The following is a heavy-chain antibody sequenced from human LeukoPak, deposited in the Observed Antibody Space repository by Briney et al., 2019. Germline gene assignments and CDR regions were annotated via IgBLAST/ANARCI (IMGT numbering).Heavy chain of an antibody. J-gene: IGHJ5*02. CDR3: ARDMRATSGPGWFDP. Sequence: GGSLRLSCAASGFTFSSYSMNWARQAPGKRLEWVSYISSSSSTIYYADSVKGRFTISRDNAKNSLYLQMNSLRAEDTAVYYCARDMRATSGPGWFDPWGQGTLVTVSS. CDR2: ISSSSSTI. D-gene: IGHD6-19*01. CDR1: GFTFSSYS. V-gene: IGHV3-48*01.